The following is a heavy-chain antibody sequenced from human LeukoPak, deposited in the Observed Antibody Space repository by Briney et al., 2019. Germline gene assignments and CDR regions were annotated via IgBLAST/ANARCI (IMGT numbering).Heavy chain of an antibody. CDR2: IYYSGST. CDR3: ARDWYDVGIDY. D-gene: IGHD1-1*01. CDR1: GGSISSYY. Sequence: PSETLSLTCTVSGGSISSYYWSWIRQPPGKGLEWIGYIYYSGSTNYNPSLKSRVTISVDTSKNQFSLKLSSVTAADTAVYCCARDWYDVGIDYWGQGTLVTVSS. J-gene: IGHJ4*02. V-gene: IGHV4-59*01.